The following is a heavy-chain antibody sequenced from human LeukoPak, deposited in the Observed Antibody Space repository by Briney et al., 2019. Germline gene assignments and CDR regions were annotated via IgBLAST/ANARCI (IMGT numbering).Heavy chain of an antibody. CDR3: ARKGQQLLRYFDL. V-gene: IGHV4-4*02. J-gene: IGHJ2*01. CDR1: GGSISTSNW. CDR2: IYHLGNT. Sequence: PSGTLSLTCAVSGGSISTSNWWSWVRQPPGKGLEWIGEIYHLGNTNYNPSLRSRITISIDNSKNQFSLKLNSVTDADTAVYYCARKGQQLLRYFDLWGRGTLVTVSS. D-gene: IGHD1-1*01.